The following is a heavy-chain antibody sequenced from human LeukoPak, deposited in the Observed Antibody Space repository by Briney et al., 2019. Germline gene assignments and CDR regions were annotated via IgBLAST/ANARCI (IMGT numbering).Heavy chain of an antibody. CDR1: GGSISSSSYY. Sequence: KTSETLSLTCTVSGGSISSSSYYWGWIRQPPGKGLEWIGSIYYSGSTYYNPSLKSRVTISVDTSKNQFSLKLSSVTAADTAVYYCARDRGRGYYDYWGQGTLDTVSS. CDR2: IYYSGST. CDR3: ARDRGRGYYDY. J-gene: IGHJ4*02. D-gene: IGHD3-10*01. V-gene: IGHV4-39*07.